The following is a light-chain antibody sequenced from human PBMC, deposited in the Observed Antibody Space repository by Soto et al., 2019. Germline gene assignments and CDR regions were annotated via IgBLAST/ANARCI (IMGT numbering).Light chain of an antibody. CDR3: EQYGGSRLFT. Sequence: EVVLTQSPGTLSLSPGERATLSCRASQSVSTSYFAWYQQKPGQAPRLLIYGTSSRATGIPDRFRGSGSGTDFTFTISRLEPEDFAVYYCEQYGGSRLFTFGPGTRVDI. V-gene: IGKV3-20*01. J-gene: IGKJ3*01. CDR2: GTS. CDR1: QSVSTSY.